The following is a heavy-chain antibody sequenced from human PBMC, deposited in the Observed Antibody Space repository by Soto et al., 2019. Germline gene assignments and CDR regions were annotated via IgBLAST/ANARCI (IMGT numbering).Heavy chain of an antibody. D-gene: IGHD1-26*01. V-gene: IGHV4-30-2*01. CDR2: IFPSGST. CDR1: GGSISSGGYS. CDR3: VREGGRGSPDWYFDL. Sequence: QLQLQESGSGLVKPSQTLSLTCAVSGGSISSGGYSWSWIRQPPGKGLEWIGYIFPSGSTYYNPSLKSRVTISVDTSKNQFSLKVNSVTAADTAVYFCVREGGRGSPDWYFDLWGRGTLVTVSS. J-gene: IGHJ2*01.